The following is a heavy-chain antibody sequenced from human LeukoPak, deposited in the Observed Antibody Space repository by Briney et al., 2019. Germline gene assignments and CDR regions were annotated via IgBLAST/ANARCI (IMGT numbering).Heavy chain of an antibody. CDR3: AKTTVRGVIFQYNWSAP. CDR2: ISAYNGNT. J-gene: IGHJ5*02. D-gene: IGHD3-10*01. Sequence: ASVKVSCKASGYTFTSYGISWVRQAPGQGLEWMGWISAYNGNTNYAQKLQGRVTMTTDTSTSTAYMELSSLRSDDTAVYYCAKTTVRGVIFQYNWSAPWGQGTLVTVSS. CDR1: GYTFTSYG. V-gene: IGHV1-18*01.